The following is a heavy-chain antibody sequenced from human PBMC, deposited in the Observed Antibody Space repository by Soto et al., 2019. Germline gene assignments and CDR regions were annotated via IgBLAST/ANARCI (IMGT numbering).Heavy chain of an antibody. CDR3: ARRRTYYDFWSGSNWFDP. J-gene: IGHJ5*02. D-gene: IGHD3-3*01. Sequence: ASVKVSCKASGYTFTSYDINWVRQTTGQGLEWMGWMNPNSVNTGYAQKFQGRVTMTRNTSISTAYMELSSLRSEDTAVYYCARRRTYYDFWSGSNWFDPWGKGTLVTVSS. CDR2: MNPNSVNT. V-gene: IGHV1-8*01. CDR1: GYTFTSYD.